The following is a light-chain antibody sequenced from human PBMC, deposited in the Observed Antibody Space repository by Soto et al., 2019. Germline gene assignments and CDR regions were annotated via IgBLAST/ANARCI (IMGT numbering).Light chain of an antibody. J-gene: IGLJ1*01. Sequence: QSVLAQPPSVSGAPGQRVTISCTGSSSNIGAGYDVHWYQQLPGTAPKLLIYANNNRPSGVPDRFSGSKSGTSASLAITGLQVDDEADYYCQSYDSSLSGYYVFGTGTKVTVL. CDR1: SSNIGAGYD. CDR3: QSYDSSLSGYYV. CDR2: ANN. V-gene: IGLV1-40*01.